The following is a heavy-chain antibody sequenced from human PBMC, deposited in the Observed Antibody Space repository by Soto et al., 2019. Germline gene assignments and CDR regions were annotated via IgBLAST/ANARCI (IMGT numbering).Heavy chain of an antibody. CDR3: AKMLAILEWLSLAFDI. J-gene: IGHJ3*02. CDR1: GFTFSSYG. D-gene: IGHD3-3*01. V-gene: IGHV3-23*01. Sequence: EVQLLESGGGLVQPGGSLSLSCAASGFTFSSYGMSWVRQAPGTGLEWVSAISGSGGSTYYADSVKGLFTISRDNSKKTPQLKMITLRAESTVVDYCAKMLAILEWLSLAFDIWGQGKMVTVSS. CDR2: ISGSGGST.